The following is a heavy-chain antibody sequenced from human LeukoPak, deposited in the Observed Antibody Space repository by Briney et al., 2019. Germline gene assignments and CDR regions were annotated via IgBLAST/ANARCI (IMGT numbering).Heavy chain of an antibody. CDR3: ARMTTVTSPAFGY. J-gene: IGHJ4*02. V-gene: IGHV4-59*01. CDR1: GGSISSYY. D-gene: IGHD4-17*01. Sequence: SETLSLTCTVSGGSISSYYWSWIRQPPRKGLEWIGYIYYSGSTNYNPSLKSRVTISVDTSKNQFSLKLSSVTAADTAVYYCARMTTVTSPAFGYWGQGTLVTVSS. CDR2: IYYSGST.